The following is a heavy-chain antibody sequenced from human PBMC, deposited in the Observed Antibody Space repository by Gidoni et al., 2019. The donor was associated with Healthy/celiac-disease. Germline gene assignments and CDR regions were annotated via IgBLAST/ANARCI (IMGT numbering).Heavy chain of an antibody. J-gene: IGHJ6*02. CDR2: IKSKTDGGTT. Sequence: EVQLVESGGGLVKPGGSLRLSCAASGFTFSNAWMSWVRQAPGKGLEWVGRIKSKTDGGTTDYAAPVKGRFTISRDDSKNTLYLQMNSLKTEDTAVYYCTTSRGETLWFGELSSGMDVWGQGTTVTVSS. CDR1: GFTFSNAW. CDR3: TTSRGETLWFGELSSGMDV. D-gene: IGHD3-10*01. V-gene: IGHV3-15*01.